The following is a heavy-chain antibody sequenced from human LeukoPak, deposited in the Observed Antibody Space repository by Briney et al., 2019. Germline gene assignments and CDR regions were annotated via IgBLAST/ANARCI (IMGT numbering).Heavy chain of an antibody. D-gene: IGHD3-22*01. Sequence: ASVKVSCKASGYTFTSYYMHWVRQAPGQGLEWMGIINPSGGSTSYAQKFQGRVTITADESTSTAYMELSSLRSEDTAVYYCANHDQDSSGYYYFDYWGQGTLVTVSS. V-gene: IGHV1-46*01. CDR3: ANHDQDSSGYYYFDY. CDR1: GYTFTSYY. J-gene: IGHJ4*02. CDR2: INPSGGST.